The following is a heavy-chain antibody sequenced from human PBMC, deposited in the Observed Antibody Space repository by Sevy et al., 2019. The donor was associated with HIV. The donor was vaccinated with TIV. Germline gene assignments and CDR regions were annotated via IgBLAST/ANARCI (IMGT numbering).Heavy chain of an antibody. CDR2: ISYDGSNK. V-gene: IGHV3-30-3*01. D-gene: IGHD1-26*01. J-gene: IGHJ3*02. Sequence: SLRLSCAASGFTFSSYAMHWVRQAPGKGLEWVAVISYDGSNKYYADSVKGRFTISRDNSKNTLYLQMNSLRAEDTAVYYCARDFGGGSYYRAPHAFDIWGQGTMVTVSS. CDR1: GFTFSSYA. CDR3: ARDFGGGSYYRAPHAFDI.